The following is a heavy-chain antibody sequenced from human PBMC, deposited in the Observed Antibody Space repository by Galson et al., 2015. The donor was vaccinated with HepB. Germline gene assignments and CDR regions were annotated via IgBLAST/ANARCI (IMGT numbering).Heavy chain of an antibody. D-gene: IGHD3-3*01. CDR2: MNPNSGNT. CDR1: GYTFTSYD. V-gene: IGHV1-8*01. J-gene: IGHJ4*02. CDR3: ARGSTNRLRFLEWLLSDWVYFDY. Sequence: SVKVSCKASGYTFTSYDINWVRQATGQGLEWMGWMNPNSGNTGYAQKFQGRVTMTRNTSISTAYMELSSLRSEDTAVYYCARGSTNRLRFLEWLLSDWVYFDYWGQGTLVTVSS.